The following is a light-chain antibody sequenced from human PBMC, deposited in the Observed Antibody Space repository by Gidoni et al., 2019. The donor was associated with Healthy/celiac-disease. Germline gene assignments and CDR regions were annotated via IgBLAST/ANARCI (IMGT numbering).Light chain of an antibody. J-gene: IGKJ3*01. CDR3: QQSYSTRCT. CDR2: AAS. CDR1: QSISSY. V-gene: IGKV1-39*01. Sequence: DIQMTQSPSSLSASVGDRVTSTCRASQSISSYLNWYQQKPGNAPKLLIYAASSLQSGVPSRFSGSGSGTDFTLTISSLQPEDFATYYCQQSYSTRCTFGPGTKVDIK.